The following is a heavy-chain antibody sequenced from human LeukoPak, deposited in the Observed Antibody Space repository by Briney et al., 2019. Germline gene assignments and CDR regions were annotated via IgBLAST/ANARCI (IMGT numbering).Heavy chain of an antibody. CDR2: ISYDGSNK. D-gene: IGHD2-2*01. CDR3: AGIVVVPAARGGAFDI. V-gene: IGHV3-30-3*01. Sequence: SGGSLRLSCAASGFTFSSYAMHWVRQAPGKGLEWVAVISYDGSNKYYADSVKGRFTISRDNSKNTLYLQMNSLRAEDTAVYYCAGIVVVPAARGGAFDIWGQGTMVTVSS. J-gene: IGHJ3*02. CDR1: GFTFSSYA.